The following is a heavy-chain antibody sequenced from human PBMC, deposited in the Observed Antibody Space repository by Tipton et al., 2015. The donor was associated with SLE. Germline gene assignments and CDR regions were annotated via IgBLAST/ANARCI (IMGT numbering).Heavy chain of an antibody. D-gene: IGHD3-3*01. CDR3: ARDGPYYDFWSGMGTFDI. Sequence: TLSLTCSVSGDSIISSSYYWGWIRQPPGKGLEWIGSMYYSGRTYYNPSLKSRVTISVDTSKNQFSLMLRSVTAADTAVYYCARDGPYYDFWSGMGTFDIWGQGTMVTVSS. CDR2: MYYSGRT. J-gene: IGHJ3*02. CDR1: GDSIISSSYY. V-gene: IGHV4-39*07.